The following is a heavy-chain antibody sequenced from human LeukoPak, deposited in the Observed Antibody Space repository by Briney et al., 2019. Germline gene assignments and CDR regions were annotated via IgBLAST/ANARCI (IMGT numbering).Heavy chain of an antibody. J-gene: IGHJ4*02. Sequence: GGSLRLSCAASGFTFSSYWMSWVRQAPGTGLEWVVNIEQDGSEEHYVDSVKGRFTIYRDNAKNSLYLQMNSLRAEDTAVYYCARDWDYWGQGALVTVSS. V-gene: IGHV3-7*01. CDR2: IEQDGSEE. CDR3: ARDWDY. CDR1: GFTFSSYW.